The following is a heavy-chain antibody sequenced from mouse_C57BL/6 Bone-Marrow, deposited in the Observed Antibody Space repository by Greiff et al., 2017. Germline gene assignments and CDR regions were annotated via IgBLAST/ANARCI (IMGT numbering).Heavy chain of an antibody. CDR3: ARMGWLLLFAY. D-gene: IGHD2-3*01. V-gene: IGHV1-50*01. CDR1: GYTFTSYW. J-gene: IGHJ3*01. Sequence: QVQLQQPGAELVKPGASVKLSCKASGYTFTSYWMQWVKQRPGQGLEWIGEIDPSDSYTNYNQKFKGKATLTVDTSSSTAYMQLSSLTSEDSAVYYCARMGWLLLFAYWGQGTLVTVSA. CDR2: IDPSDSYT.